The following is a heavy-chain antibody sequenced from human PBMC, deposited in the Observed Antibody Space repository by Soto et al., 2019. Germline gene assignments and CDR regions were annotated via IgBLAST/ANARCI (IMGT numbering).Heavy chain of an antibody. CDR2: IYNDGST. J-gene: IGHJ3*02. V-gene: IGHV3-53*01. CDR3: ARDARGVDAFDI. CDR1: GFPVRSIY. Sequence: GALRLSCAASGFPVRSIYMSWVRQAPGKGLECVSKIYNDGSTHYADSVKGRFTISRDSFKNTLHLQMNSLRAEDTAVYYCARDARGVDAFDIWGQGTMVTVSS. D-gene: IGHD3-10*01.